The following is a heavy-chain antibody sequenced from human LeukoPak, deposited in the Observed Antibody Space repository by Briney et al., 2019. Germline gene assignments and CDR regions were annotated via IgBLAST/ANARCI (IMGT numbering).Heavy chain of an antibody. CDR1: GFTFSSYG. CDR3: AKDFSSIAARRPDYYYYYGMDV. CDR2: ISYDGSNK. Sequence: GGSLRLSCAASGFTFSSYGMHWVRQAPGKGLKWVAVISYDGSNKYYADSVKGRFTISRDNSKNTLYLQMNSLRAEDTAVYYCAKDFSSIAARRPDYYYYYGMDVWGQGTTVTVSS. D-gene: IGHD6-6*01. J-gene: IGHJ6*02. V-gene: IGHV3-30*18.